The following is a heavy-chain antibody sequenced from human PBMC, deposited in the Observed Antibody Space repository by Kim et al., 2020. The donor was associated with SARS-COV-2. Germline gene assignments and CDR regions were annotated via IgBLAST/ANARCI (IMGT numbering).Heavy chain of an antibody. J-gene: IGHJ4*02. D-gene: IGHD2-2*01. V-gene: IGHV4-59*01. Sequence: YNPSLKSRVTISVDTSKNQFSLKLSSVTAADTAVYYCARVNIVVVPVFDYWGQGTLVTVSS. CDR3: ARVNIVVVPVFDY.